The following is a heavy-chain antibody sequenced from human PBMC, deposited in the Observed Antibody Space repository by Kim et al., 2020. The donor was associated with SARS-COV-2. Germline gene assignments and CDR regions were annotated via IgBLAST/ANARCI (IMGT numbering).Heavy chain of an antibody. J-gene: IGHJ2*01. CDR2: ISYDGSNK. Sequence: GGSLRLSCAASGFTFSSYGMHWVRQAPGKGLEWVAVISYDGSNKYYADSVKGRFTISRDNSKNTLYLQMNSLRAEDTAVYYCAKLGWYFDLWGRGTLVTVSS. CDR3: AKLGWYFDL. V-gene: IGHV3-30*18. CDR1: GFTFSSYG.